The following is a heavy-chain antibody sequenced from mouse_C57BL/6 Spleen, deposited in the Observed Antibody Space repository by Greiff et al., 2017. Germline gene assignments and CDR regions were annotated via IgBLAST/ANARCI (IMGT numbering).Heavy chain of an antibody. CDR2: INPSSGYT. CDR1: GYTFTSYT. D-gene: IGHD2-3*01. J-gene: IGHJ2*01. Sequence: VKLMESGAELARPGASVKMSCKASGYTFTSYTMHWVKQRPGQGLEWIGYINPSSGYTKYNQKFKDKATLTADKSSSTAYMQLSSLTSEDSAVYYCAREEDGYPDYWGQGTTLTVSS. V-gene: IGHV1-4*01. CDR3: AREEDGYPDY.